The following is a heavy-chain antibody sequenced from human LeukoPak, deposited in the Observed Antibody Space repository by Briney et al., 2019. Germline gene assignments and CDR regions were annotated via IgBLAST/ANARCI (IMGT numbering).Heavy chain of an antibody. CDR2: INHSGST. CDR3: AREGASAYCGGDCYYYYYYYYMDV. V-gene: IGHV4-34*01. Sequence: PSETLSLTCAVYGGSFSGYYWSWIRQPPGKGLEWIGEINHSGSTNYNPSLKSRVTISVDTSKNQFSLKLSSVTAADTAVYYCAREGASAYCGGDCYYYYYYYYMDVWGKGTTVTVSS. J-gene: IGHJ6*03. D-gene: IGHD2-21*02. CDR1: GGSFSGYY.